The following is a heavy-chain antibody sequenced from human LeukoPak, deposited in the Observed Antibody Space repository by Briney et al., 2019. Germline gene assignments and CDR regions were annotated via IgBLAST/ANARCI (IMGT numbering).Heavy chain of an antibody. Sequence: GSLRLSCAASGLTFSSFAMAWVRQGPGKGLEWVSTFTASDSSTYYADSVKGRFTISRDFSKNTVHLQMNSLRVEDTAIYYCAKGPQLFSGYHPDYWGQGTLVTVSS. CDR2: FTASDSST. J-gene: IGHJ4*02. CDR3: AKGPQLFSGYHPDY. V-gene: IGHV3-23*01. D-gene: IGHD3-22*01. CDR1: GLTFSSFA.